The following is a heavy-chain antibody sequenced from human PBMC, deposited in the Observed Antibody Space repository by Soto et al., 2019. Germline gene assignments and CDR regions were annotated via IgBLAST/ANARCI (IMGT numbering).Heavy chain of an antibody. V-gene: IGHV3-23*01. Sequence: GGSLRLSCAASGFTFTSYGMSWVRQAPGKGLEWVSAISGSGYSTYYADSVKGRFTISRDNSKNTLYLQMNSLRAEDTAVYYCAKSLSVGATTPFDYWGQGTLVTVSS. D-gene: IGHD1-26*01. CDR3: AKSLSVGATTPFDY. J-gene: IGHJ4*02. CDR2: ISGSGYST. CDR1: GFTFTSYG.